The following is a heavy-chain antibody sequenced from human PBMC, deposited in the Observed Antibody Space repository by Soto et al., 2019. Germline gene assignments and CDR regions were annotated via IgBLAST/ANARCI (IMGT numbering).Heavy chain of an antibody. J-gene: IGHJ6*02. CDR1: GLTFSQYW. CDR2: ISDDGTIT. Sequence: PGGSLRLSGAASGLTFSQYWIHWVRQAPGQGLVWVSRISDDGTITDYADSVKGRFTVSRDNARNTHSLQMNSLRSEDTAVYFCGAGVDYDFRSGTTHYGMDVWGQGTTVTVSS. D-gene: IGHD3-3*01. V-gene: IGHV3-74*01. CDR3: GAGVDYDFRSGTTHYGMDV.